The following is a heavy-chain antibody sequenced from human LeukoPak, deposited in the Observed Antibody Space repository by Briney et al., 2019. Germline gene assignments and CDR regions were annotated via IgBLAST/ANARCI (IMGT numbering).Heavy chain of an antibody. CDR2: IRSKAYGGTT. J-gene: IGHJ5*02. CDR3: TRLERHDYGEYNRFDP. V-gene: IGHV3-49*04. CDR1: GFTFGDYA. D-gene: IGHD4-17*01. Sequence: QPGGSLRLSCTAPGFTFGDYAMSWVRQAPGKGLEWVGFIRSKAYGGTTEYAASVKGRFTISRDDSKSIAYLQMNSLKTEDTAVYYCTRLERHDYGEYNRFDPWGQGTLVTVSS.